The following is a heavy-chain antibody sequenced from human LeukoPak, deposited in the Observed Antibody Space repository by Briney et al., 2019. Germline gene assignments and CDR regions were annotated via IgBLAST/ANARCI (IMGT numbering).Heavy chain of an antibody. CDR1: GGSISSYY. J-gene: IGHJ4*02. Sequence: SETLSLTCTVSGGSISSYYWSWIRQPPGKGLEWIGYIYYSGSTNYNPSLKSRVTISVDTSKNQFSLKLSSVTAADTAVYYCAGVSSSSWHAIDYWGQGTLVTVSS. CDR2: IYYSGST. CDR3: AGVSSSSWHAIDY. V-gene: IGHV4-59*01. D-gene: IGHD6-13*01.